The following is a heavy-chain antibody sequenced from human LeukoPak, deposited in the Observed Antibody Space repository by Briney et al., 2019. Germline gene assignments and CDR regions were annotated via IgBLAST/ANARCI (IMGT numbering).Heavy chain of an antibody. J-gene: IGHJ4*02. CDR1: GGTFSSYA. CDR2: IIPIFGTA. V-gene: IGHV1-69*05. Sequence: SVKVSCKASGGTFSSYAISWVRQAPGQGLEWMGGIIPIFGTAYYAQKFQGRVTITTDESTSTAYMELSSLRSEDTAVYYCARGWDYYDSSGYNNYFDYWGQGTLVTVSS. D-gene: IGHD3-22*01. CDR3: ARGWDYYDSSGYNNYFDY.